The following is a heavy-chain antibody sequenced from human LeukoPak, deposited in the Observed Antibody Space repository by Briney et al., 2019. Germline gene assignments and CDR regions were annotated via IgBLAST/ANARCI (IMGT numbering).Heavy chain of an antibody. CDR1: GYTFTSYD. CDR3: ARGRYYYGSGSYTWFDP. CDR2: MNPNSGNT. Sequence: ASVKVSCKASGYTFTSYDINWVRQATGQGLEWMGWMNPNSGNTGYAQKFQGRVTMTRNTSISTAYMELSSLRSEDTAVYYCARGRYYYGSGSYTWFDPRGQGTLVTVSS. J-gene: IGHJ5*02. V-gene: IGHV1-8*01. D-gene: IGHD3-10*01.